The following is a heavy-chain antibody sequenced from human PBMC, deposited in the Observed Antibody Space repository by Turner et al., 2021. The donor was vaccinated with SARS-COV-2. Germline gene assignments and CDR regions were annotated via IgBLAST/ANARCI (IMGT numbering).Heavy chain of an antibody. CDR3: SMGRDDLNMHV. D-gene: IGHD1-1*01. CDR1: GYKFSDHY. V-gene: IGHV1-2*02. CDR2: SNTDNGDS. Sequence: QLQLVQSGVEVKKPGASVRVCCRASGYKFSDHYIHWARQAPGQGLEWMGWSNTDNGDSNHAQKLQGRITMTRDTSHNTAYMERITLRSDDTAEYYCSMGRDDLNMHVWGQGTMVIVSS. J-gene: IGHJ6*02.